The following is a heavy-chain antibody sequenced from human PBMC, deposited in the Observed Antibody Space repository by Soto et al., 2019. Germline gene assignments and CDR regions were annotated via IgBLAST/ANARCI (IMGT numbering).Heavy chain of an antibody. D-gene: IGHD4-17*01. CDR1: GYTFTSYG. CDR3: ASPRRQAALYGDYGYYYYGMDV. Sequence: ASVKVSCKASGYTFTSYGISWVRQAPGQGLEWMGWISAYNGNTNYAQKLQGRVTMTTDTSTSTAYMELRSLRSDDTAVYYCASPRRQAALYGDYGYYYYGMDVWGQGTTVTVSS. CDR2: ISAYNGNT. J-gene: IGHJ6*02. V-gene: IGHV1-18*04.